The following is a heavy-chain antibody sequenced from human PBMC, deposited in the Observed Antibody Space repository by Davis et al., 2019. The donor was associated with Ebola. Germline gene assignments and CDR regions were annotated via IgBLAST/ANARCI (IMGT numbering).Heavy chain of an antibody. D-gene: IGHD2-21*01. CDR3: ASSQYCGGSCYSAYYFYYMDV. J-gene: IGHJ6*03. CDR1: GFTFSSYA. V-gene: IGHV3-30*14. CDR2: ISYDGSNK. Sequence: GESLKISCAASGFTFSSYAMHWVRQAPGKGLEWVAVISYDGSNKYYADSVKGRFTISRDNSKNTLFLQMNSLRAEDTAVYYCASSQYCGGSCYSAYYFYYMDVWGKGTTVTVSS.